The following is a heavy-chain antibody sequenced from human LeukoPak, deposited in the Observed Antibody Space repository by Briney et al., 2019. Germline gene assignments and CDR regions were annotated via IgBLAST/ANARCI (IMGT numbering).Heavy chain of an antibody. CDR1: GFTFSSYV. CDR2: ISGSGGST. CDR3: APRARYSSGWYDY. Sequence: GGSLRLSCAASGFTFSSYVMSWVRQAPGKGLEWVSAISGSGGSTYYADSVKGRFTISRDNSKNTLYLQMNSLRAEDTAVYYCAPRARYSSGWYDYWGQGTLVTVSS. J-gene: IGHJ4*02. V-gene: IGHV3-23*01. D-gene: IGHD6-19*01.